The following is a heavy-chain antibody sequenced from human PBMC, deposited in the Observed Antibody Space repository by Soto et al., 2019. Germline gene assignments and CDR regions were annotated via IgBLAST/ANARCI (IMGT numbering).Heavy chain of an antibody. Sequence: QVQLQESGPGLVKPSETLSLTCTVSGGSISNYYWSWVRQPPGKGPEWIGYIYYSGSTNYNPSLKSRVTISLDTSKNQFSLKLSSVTAADTAVYYCARDGGEYCRGDNCWENLFDPWGQGTLVTVSP. CDR1: GGSISNYY. D-gene: IGHD2-15*01. CDR2: IYYSGST. J-gene: IGHJ5*02. V-gene: IGHV4-59*01. CDR3: ARDGGEYCRGDNCWENLFDP.